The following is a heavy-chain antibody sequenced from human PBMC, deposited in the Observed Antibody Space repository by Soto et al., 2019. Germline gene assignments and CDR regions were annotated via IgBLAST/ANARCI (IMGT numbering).Heavy chain of an antibody. CDR1: GGTFSSYA. V-gene: IGHV1-69*13. D-gene: IGHD6-13*01. Sequence: SVKVSCKASGGTFSSYAISWVRQAPGQGLEWMGGIIPIFGTANYAQKFQGRVTITADESTSTAYTELSSLRSEDTAVYYCARESQQLVHAGYYFDYWGQGTLVTVSS. CDR2: IIPIFGTA. J-gene: IGHJ4*02. CDR3: ARESQQLVHAGYYFDY.